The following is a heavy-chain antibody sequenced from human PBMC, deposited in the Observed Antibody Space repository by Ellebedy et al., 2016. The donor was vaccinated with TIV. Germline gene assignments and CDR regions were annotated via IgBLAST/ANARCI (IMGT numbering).Heavy chain of an antibody. D-gene: IGHD1-1*01. J-gene: IGHJ4*02. V-gene: IGHV3-21*01. CDR2: ISRGSLSI. CDR1: GFAFSGYS. CDR3: ARGGTEVTRYLDY. Sequence: GESLKISCAASGFAFSGYSLSWVRLAPGKGLEWVSIISRGSLSIFYADSLMGRFTISRADANNSLYLQITSLRAEDTAVYYCARGGTEVTRYLDYWGQGTLVTVSS.